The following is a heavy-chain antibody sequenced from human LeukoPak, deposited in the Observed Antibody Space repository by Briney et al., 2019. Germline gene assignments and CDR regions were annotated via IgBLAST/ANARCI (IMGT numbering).Heavy chain of an antibody. Sequence: PSETLSLTCAVSGGSISSSNWWSWIRQPPGKGLEWIGEIYHSGSTNYNPSLKSRVTISVDKSKTQFSLKLSSVTAADTAVYYCARVFHYDSSGYDYWGQGTLVTVSS. J-gene: IGHJ4*02. V-gene: IGHV4-4*02. D-gene: IGHD3-22*01. CDR2: IYHSGST. CDR3: ARVFHYDSSGYDY. CDR1: GGSISSSNW.